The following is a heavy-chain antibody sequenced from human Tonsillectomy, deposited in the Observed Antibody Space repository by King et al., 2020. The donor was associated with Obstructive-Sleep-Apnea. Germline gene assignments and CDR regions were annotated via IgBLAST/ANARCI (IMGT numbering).Heavy chain of an antibody. CDR1: GGSISSSDYY. J-gene: IGHJ4*02. Sequence: QLQESGPGLVKPSETLSLTCTVSGGSISSSDYYWGWIRQPPGKGLEWIGSIEYSGSTYYNPSLKSRVTISLDTYKNHFSLRLSSVTAADTAVYYCVREDYGDFECAYWGQGTLVTVSS. D-gene: IGHD4-17*01. CDR2: IEYSGST. V-gene: IGHV4-39*07. CDR3: VREDYGDFECAY.